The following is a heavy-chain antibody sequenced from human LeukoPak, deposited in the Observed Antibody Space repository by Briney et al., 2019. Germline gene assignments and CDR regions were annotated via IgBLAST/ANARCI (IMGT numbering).Heavy chain of an antibody. J-gene: IGHJ4*02. CDR3: GKDPTDYYDSSGYYC. CDR1: GFTFSSYA. CDR2: ISGSGGIT. V-gene: IGHV3-23*01. D-gene: IGHD3-22*01. Sequence: PGGSLRLSCAASGFTFSSYAMSWVRQAPGKGLEWVSAISGSGGITYYAASEKGLSTTSRDNSKNTLYLKMNSLRDEDTAVYCCGKDPTDYYDSSGYYCWGEGTLVTVSS.